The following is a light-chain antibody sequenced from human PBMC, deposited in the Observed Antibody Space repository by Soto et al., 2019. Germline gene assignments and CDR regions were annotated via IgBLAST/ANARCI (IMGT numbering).Light chain of an antibody. CDR2: ATS. CDR3: HNNNSPPLT. V-gene: IGKV1-27*01. CDR1: QDISNS. J-gene: IGKJ4*01. Sequence: DIQMTQSPSSLSASVGDRVTITCRASQDISNSLAWYQQKPGKVPKVLIYATSILQSGVPARFSGSGSGTAFTLTISSLQPEDVATYYCHNNNSPPLTFGGGTKVEI.